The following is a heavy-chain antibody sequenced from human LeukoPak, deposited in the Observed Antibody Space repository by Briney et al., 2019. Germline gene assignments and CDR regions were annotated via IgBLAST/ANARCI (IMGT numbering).Heavy chain of an antibody. J-gene: IGHJ1*01. CDR3: ARSEQWLAWNY. D-gene: IGHD6-19*01. CDR2: IFDTDTT. V-gene: IGHV3-53*01. Sequence: GGSLRLSCAASGFTFSDYYMSWIRQAPGKGLEWVSVIFDTDTTQYAHSVKGRFTISRDNSKNTLYLQMNSLRADDTAMYYCARSEQWLAWNYWGQGTLVTVSS. CDR1: GFTFSDYY.